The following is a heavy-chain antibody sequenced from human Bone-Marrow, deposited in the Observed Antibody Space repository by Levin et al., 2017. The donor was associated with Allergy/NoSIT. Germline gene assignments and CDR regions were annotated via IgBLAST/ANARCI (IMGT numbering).Heavy chain of an antibody. CDR3: ARAGKTDTTGWYESYFDY. J-gene: IGHJ4*02. D-gene: IGHD6-19*01. CDR2: TSYDGSNT. V-gene: IGHV3-30*19. Sequence: QAGGSLRLSCAVSGFTLRGYAMHWVRQAPGKGLEWVAITSYDGSNTKYATSVKGRFTISRDNSKNTLYLEMNSLRSDDTAVYYCARAGKTDTTGWYESYFDYWGQGTLVTVSS. CDR1: GFTLRGYA.